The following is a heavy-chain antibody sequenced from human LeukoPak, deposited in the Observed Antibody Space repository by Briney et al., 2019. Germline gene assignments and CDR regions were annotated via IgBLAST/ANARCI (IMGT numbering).Heavy chain of an antibody. D-gene: IGHD3-10*01. Sequence: PSETLSLTCTVSGDFISNYYWNWIRQSPDKGLEWIGYLYHSGSVIYNPSLKSRVDISADTSKKQLSLGITSVTPADTAVYYCVRGFGSGSLFDYWGPGVLVTVAS. V-gene: IGHV4-59*01. J-gene: IGHJ4*02. CDR3: VRGFGSGSLFDY. CDR2: LYHSGSV. CDR1: GDFISNYY.